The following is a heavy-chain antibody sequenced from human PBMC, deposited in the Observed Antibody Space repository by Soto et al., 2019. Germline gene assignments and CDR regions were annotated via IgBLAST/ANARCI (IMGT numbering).Heavy chain of an antibody. CDR3: ARDTLTSSSWAPPFDY. D-gene: IGHD6-13*01. J-gene: IGHJ4*02. Sequence: QVQLVQSGAEVKKPGASVKVSCKASGYTFTSYAMHWVRQAPGQRLEWMGWVNAGNGNTKYSQKFQGRVTITSDTSESPAYMELSSLRSQDTAVYYCARDTLTSSSWAPPFDYWGQGPLVTVSS. CDR2: VNAGNGNT. CDR1: GYTFTSYA. V-gene: IGHV1-3*01.